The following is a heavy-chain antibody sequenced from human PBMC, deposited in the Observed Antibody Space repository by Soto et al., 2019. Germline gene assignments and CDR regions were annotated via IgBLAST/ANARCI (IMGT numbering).Heavy chain of an antibody. D-gene: IGHD3-22*01. Sequence: QVQLQESGPGLVKPSETLSLTCAVSGDSIISYYCMWIRQPPGKGLESIGYLFYGRSANYNPSLKIRVTLSVDTSTNQCSLTLSSMTAADTAVYYCALRSMAVVPEYWGQGTMVTVSS. CDR2: LFYGRSA. V-gene: IGHV4-59*01. J-gene: IGHJ4*02. CDR1: GDSIISYY. CDR3: ALRSMAVVPEY.